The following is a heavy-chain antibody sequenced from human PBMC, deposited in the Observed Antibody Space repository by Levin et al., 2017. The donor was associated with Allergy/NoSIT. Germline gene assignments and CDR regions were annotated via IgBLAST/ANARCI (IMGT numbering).Heavy chain of an antibody. J-gene: IGHJ1*01. CDR1: GYIFTNYW. D-gene: IGHD3-10*01. CDR3: ARVEGYGSGSYHFQH. V-gene: IGHV5-51*01. Sequence: GESLKISCKASGYIFTNYWIGWVRQMPGKGLEFMGVIYPADSYTNYSPSLEGHVTISTDNSLSTAYLQWSSLKASDTAIYFCARVEGYGSGSYHFQHWGQGTLVTVSS. CDR2: IYPADSYT.